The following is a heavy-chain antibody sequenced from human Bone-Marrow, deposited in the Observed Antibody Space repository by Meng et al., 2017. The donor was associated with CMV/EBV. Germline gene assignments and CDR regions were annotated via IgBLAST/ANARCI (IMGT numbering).Heavy chain of an antibody. D-gene: IGHD4-11*01. CDR1: GFTFSSYA. CDR2: ISYDGSNK. J-gene: IGHJ6*02. CDR3: ARDPRDYRVDMDV. Sequence: GESLKISCAASGFTFSSYAMHWVRQAPGKGLEWVAVISYDGSNKYYADSVKGRFTISRDNAKNSLYLQMNSLRAEDTAVYYCARDPRDYRVDMDVWGQGTTVTVSS. V-gene: IGHV3-30*04.